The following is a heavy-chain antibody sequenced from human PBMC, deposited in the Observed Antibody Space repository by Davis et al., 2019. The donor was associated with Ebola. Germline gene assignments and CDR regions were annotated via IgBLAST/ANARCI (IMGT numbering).Heavy chain of an antibody. CDR3: ARDPRGGADGMDV. J-gene: IGHJ6*02. D-gene: IGHD3-16*01. Sequence: GESLKISCAASGFTFSSYWMHWVRQAPGKGLEWVSYISSSSTIYYADSVKGRFTISRDNAKNSLYLQMNSLRAEDTAVYYCARDPRGGADGMDVWGQGTTVTVSS. CDR1: GFTFSSYW. V-gene: IGHV3-69-1*01. CDR2: ISSSSTI.